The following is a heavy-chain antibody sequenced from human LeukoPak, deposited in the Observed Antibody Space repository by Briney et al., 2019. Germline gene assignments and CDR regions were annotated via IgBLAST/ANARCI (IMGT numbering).Heavy chain of an antibody. J-gene: IGHJ4*02. V-gene: IGHV3-23*01. CDR1: GFTFSSYA. Sequence: GASLRLSCAASGFTFSSYAMSWVRQAPGKGLEWVSAISGSGGSTYYADSVKGRFTISRDNSKNTLYLQMNSLGAEDTAVYYCAKGDVLLWFGELLYPLDYWGQGTLVTVSS. CDR2: ISGSGGST. D-gene: IGHD3-10*01. CDR3: AKGDVLLWFGELLYPLDY.